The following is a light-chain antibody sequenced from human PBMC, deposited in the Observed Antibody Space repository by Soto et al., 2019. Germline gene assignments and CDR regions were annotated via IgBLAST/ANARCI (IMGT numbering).Light chain of an antibody. CDR1: RSVSSN. J-gene: IGKJ3*01. Sequence: EIVMTQSPATLSGSPGEGVTLSCRASRSVSSNLAWYQQKPGQAPRLLIYDASTRATGIPARFSGSGSGTEFTLTISGLQSEDFAVYHCQQYHNWPVTFGPGTKVDIE. CDR2: DAS. CDR3: QQYHNWPVT. V-gene: IGKV3-15*01.